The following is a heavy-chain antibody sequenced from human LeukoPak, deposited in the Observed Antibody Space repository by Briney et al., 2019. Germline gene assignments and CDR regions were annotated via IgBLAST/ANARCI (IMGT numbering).Heavy chain of an antibody. CDR1: GFAFSNFA. CDR2: MSGSGYYT. Sequence: GGSLRLSCAASGFAFSNFAMSWVRQAPGKGLEWVSAMSGSGYYTYYVESVKGRFTISRDNSKNTLYLHMNSLRADDTAVYYCAKMEGQRLYDYCMDVWGRGTTVAVSS. V-gene: IGHV3-23*01. CDR3: AKMEGQRLYDYCMDV. D-gene: IGHD3-3*01. J-gene: IGHJ6*03.